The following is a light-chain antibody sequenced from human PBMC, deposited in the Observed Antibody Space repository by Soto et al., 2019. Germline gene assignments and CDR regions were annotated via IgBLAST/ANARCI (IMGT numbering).Light chain of an antibody. CDR1: SSNIGAGYD. V-gene: IGLV1-40*01. CDR2: DNR. J-gene: IGLJ1*01. Sequence: QSVLTQPPSVSGAPGQRVTISCTGSSSNIGAGYDVHWYQQLPGTAPKLLIYDNRDRPSGVPDRFSGSKSDTSASLAITGLQAEDEADYYCQSYDSSLSGYVFGTGTKLTVL. CDR3: QSYDSSLSGYV.